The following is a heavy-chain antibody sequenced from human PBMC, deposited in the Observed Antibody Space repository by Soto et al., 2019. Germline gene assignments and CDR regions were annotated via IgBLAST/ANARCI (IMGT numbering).Heavy chain of an antibody. CDR1: GGSISSGGYY. J-gene: IGHJ6*02. V-gene: IGHV4-31*03. CDR3: AASCVACGGFNYYGMDV. CDR2: IYYSGTT. D-gene: IGHD2-21*01. Sequence: SETLSLTCTVSGGSISSGGYYWYWIRQHPGKGLEWIGYIYYSGTTYYNPSLKSRVTISVDTSKNQFSLKLSSVTVADTAVYYCAASCVACGGFNYYGMDVWGQGTTVTVSS.